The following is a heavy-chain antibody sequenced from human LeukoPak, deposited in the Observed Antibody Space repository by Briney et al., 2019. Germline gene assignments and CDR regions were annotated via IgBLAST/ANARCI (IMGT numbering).Heavy chain of an antibody. CDR2: IQHDGSDQ. CDR3: ASFTKSPLGAYFDY. J-gene: IGHJ4*02. V-gene: IGHV3-7*01. CDR1: GFTFSSYW. Sequence: GGSLRLSCAASGFTFSSYWMTWLRQAPGKGLEWVANIQHDGSDQYYEDSVKGRFTISRDNAKDSLFLQMNSLRAEDTAVYYCASFTKSPLGAYFDYWGQGTLVTVSS. D-gene: IGHD1-26*01.